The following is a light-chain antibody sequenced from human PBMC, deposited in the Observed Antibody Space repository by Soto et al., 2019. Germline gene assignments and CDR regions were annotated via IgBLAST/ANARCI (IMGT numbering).Light chain of an antibody. J-gene: IGKJ1*01. CDR3: QQYVRSPPSWT. CDR1: QSISSSF. Sequence: ETVLTQSPGTLSLSQGERATLSCRASQSISSSFLAWYQQKPGQAPRLLIYGASSRATGIPDRFSGSGSGTDFTLTISRLEPEDAAVYYCQQYVRSPPSWTFGQGTKVEIK. CDR2: GAS. V-gene: IGKV3-20*01.